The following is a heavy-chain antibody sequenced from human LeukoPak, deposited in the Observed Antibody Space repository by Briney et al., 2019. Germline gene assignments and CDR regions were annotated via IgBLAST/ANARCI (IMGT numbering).Heavy chain of an antibody. V-gene: IGHV4-59*12. J-gene: IGHJ5*02. CDR1: GGSINNYY. D-gene: IGHD4-17*01. CDR3: ARARSGMTTVTTSWFDP. CDR2: IYSSGST. Sequence: LETLSLTCTVSGGSINNYYWSWIRQSPGKGLEWLGYIYSSGSTNYNPSLKSRVTISVDTSKNQFSPRLSSVTAADTAVYYCARARSGMTTVTTSWFDPWGQGTLVTVSS.